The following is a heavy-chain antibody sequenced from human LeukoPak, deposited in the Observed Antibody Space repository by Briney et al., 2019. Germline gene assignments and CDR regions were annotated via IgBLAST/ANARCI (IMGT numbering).Heavy chain of an antibody. V-gene: IGHV1-2*02. CDR3: AREDDYGSGSYIYYYYMDV. Sequence: GASVKVSCKASGYTFTGYYMHWVRQAPGQGLEWMGWINPNSGGTNYAQKFQGRVTMTRDTSISTAYMGLSRLRSDDTAVYYCAREDDYGSGSYIYYYYMDVWGKGTTVTVSS. J-gene: IGHJ6*03. D-gene: IGHD3-10*01. CDR1: GYTFTGYY. CDR2: INPNSGGT.